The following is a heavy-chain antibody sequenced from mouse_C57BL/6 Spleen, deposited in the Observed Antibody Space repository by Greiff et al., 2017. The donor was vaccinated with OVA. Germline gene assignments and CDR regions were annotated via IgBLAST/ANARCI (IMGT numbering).Heavy chain of an antibody. CDR2: ISNGGGST. CDR3: ARLGMDY. V-gene: IGHV5-12*01. CDR1: GFTFSDYY. Sequence: EVQVVESVGGLVQPGGSLKLSCAASGFTFSDYYMYWVRQTPEKRLEWVAYISNGGGSTYYPDTVKGRFTISRDNAKNTLYLQMSRLKSEDTAMYYCARLGMDYWGQGTSVTVSS. J-gene: IGHJ4*01.